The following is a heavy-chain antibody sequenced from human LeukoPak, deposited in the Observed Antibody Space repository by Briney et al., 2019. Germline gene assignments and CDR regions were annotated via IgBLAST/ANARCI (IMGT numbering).Heavy chain of an antibody. V-gene: IGHV1-18*01. J-gene: IGHJ4*02. CDR3: VRDPGELIVATTFDY. CDR1: GYSFNSYG. D-gene: IGHD5-12*01. CDR2: ISASNGNA. Sequence: ASVKVSCKTSGYSFNSYGISWVRQAPGQGLEWMGWISASNGNAKYPQKFQGRLTMTTDSSTSTAYMDLRSLRSDDTAVYYCVRDPGELIVATTFDYWGRGTLVTVSS.